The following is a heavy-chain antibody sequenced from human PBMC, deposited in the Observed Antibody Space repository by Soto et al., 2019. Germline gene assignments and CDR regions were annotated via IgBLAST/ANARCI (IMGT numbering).Heavy chain of an antibody. D-gene: IGHD2-2*01. CDR3: ARDRHCSSTSCYLYYYYGMDV. J-gene: IGHJ6*02. V-gene: IGHV3-21*01. CDR2: ISSSSSYI. CDR1: GFTFSSYS. Sequence: GGSLRLSCAASGFTFSSYSMNWVRQAPGKGLEWVSSISSSSSYIYYADSVKGRFAISRDNAKNSLYLQMNSLRAEDTAVYYCARDRHCSSTSCYLYYYYGMDVWGQGTTVTVSS.